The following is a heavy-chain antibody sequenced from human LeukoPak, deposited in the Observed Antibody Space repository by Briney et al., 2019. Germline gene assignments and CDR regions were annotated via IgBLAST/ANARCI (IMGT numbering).Heavy chain of an antibody. CDR2: IYWNDDK. J-gene: IGHJ4*02. V-gene: IGHV2-5*01. Sequence: ESGPTLVNPTQPLTLTCTFSGFSLSTSGVGVGWIRQPPGKALEWLPLIYWNDDKRYSPSLKSRLTITKDTSKNQVVLTMTNMDPVDTATYYCAHRDYGDAFDYWGQGTLVTVSS. D-gene: IGHD4-17*01. CDR3: AHRDYGDAFDY. CDR1: GFSLSTSGVG.